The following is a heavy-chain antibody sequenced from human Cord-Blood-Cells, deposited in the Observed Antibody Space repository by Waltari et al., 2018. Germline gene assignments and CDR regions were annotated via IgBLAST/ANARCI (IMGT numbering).Heavy chain of an antibody. CDR2: IKSKTDGGTT. CDR3: TTDQAGEAPPTCSLGFDAFDI. Sequence: VRQAPGKGLEWVGRIKSKTDGGTTDYAAPVKGRFTISRDDSKNTLHLQMNSLKTEDTAVYYCTTDQAGEAPPTCSLGFDAFDIWGHGTMVTVSS. J-gene: IGHJ3*02. D-gene: IGHD7-27*01. V-gene: IGHV3-15*01.